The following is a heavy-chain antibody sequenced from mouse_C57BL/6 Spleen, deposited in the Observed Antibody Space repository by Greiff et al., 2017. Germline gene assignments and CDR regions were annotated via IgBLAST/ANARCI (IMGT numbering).Heavy chain of an antibody. CDR2: INPNNGGT. J-gene: IGHJ3*01. Sequence: EVQLQQSGPELVKPGASVKMSCKASGYTFTDYNMHWVKQSHGKSLAWIGYINPNNGGTSYNQKFKGKATLTVNKSSSTAYMELRSLTSEDSSVYYCAHYGSSFSFAYWGQGTLVTVSA. CDR1: GYTFTDYN. CDR3: AHYGSSFSFAY. V-gene: IGHV1-22*01. D-gene: IGHD1-1*01.